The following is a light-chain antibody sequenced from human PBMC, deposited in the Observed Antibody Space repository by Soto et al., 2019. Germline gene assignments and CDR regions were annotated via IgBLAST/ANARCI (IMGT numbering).Light chain of an antibody. V-gene: IGLV2-14*01. Sequence: LTQPASVSWSPGQSITISCTGTSSDVGSYNLVSWYQQLPGKAPKLMIYEVSNRPSGVSNRFSGSKSGNTASLTISGLQAEDEADYYCSSYTTSSNYVFGSGTKGTVL. CDR2: EVS. CDR3: SSYTTSSNYV. J-gene: IGLJ1*01. CDR1: SSDVGSYNL.